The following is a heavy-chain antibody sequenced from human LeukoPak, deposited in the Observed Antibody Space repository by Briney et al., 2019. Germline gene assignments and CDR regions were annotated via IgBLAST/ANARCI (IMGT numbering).Heavy chain of an antibody. Sequence: SVKVSCKASGGTFSSYTISWVRQAPGQGLEWMGGIIPIFGTANYAQKFQGRVTITADESTSTAYMELSSLRSEDTAVYYCARSHRFTYYYDSSGYGPFDYWGQGTLVTVSS. CDR1: GGTFSSYT. CDR2: IIPIFGTA. CDR3: ARSHRFTYYYDSSGYGPFDY. V-gene: IGHV1-69*01. D-gene: IGHD3-22*01. J-gene: IGHJ4*02.